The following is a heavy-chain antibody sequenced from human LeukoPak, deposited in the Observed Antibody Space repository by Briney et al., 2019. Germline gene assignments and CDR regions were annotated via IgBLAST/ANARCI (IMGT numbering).Heavy chain of an antibody. CDR1: GFTFSNYV. Sequence: PGGSLRLSCAASGFTFSNYVMGWVRQAPGKGLEWVSTISGSGGRTYYADSVKGRFTISRDNSKNTLYLQMNSLRAEDTAVYYCARAAMVRGVDYFDSWGQGTLVTVSS. J-gene: IGHJ4*02. CDR3: ARAAMVRGVDYFDS. D-gene: IGHD3-10*01. V-gene: IGHV3-23*01. CDR2: ISGSGGRT.